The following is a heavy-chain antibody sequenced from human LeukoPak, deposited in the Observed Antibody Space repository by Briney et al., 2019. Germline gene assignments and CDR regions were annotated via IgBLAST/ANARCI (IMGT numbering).Heavy chain of an antibody. CDR1: GFTFSSYA. Sequence: PGGSLRLSCAASGFTFSSYAMSWVRQAPGKGLEWIGEIYHSGSTNYNPSLKSRVTISVDTSKNQFSLKLSSVTAADTAVYYCAREEDSSGYPNWFDPWGQGTLVTVSS. D-gene: IGHD3-22*01. V-gene: IGHV4-4*02. J-gene: IGHJ5*02. CDR3: AREEDSSGYPNWFDP. CDR2: IYHSGST.